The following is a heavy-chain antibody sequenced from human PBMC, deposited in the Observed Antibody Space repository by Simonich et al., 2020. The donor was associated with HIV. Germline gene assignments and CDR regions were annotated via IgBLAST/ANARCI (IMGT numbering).Heavy chain of an antibody. CDR3: ARDMLAATPGVDY. Sequence: EVQLVESGGGLVQPGGSLRLSCAASGFTFSSYWMTWVRQGPGKGRRWVANIKQDGSEKYHTDSVKGRFTISRDKAKNSLYLQMNSLRAEDTAVYYCARDMLAATPGVDYWGQGTLVTVSS. D-gene: IGHD2-15*01. J-gene: IGHJ4*02. CDR2: IKQDGSEK. CDR1: GFTFSSYW. V-gene: IGHV3-7*01.